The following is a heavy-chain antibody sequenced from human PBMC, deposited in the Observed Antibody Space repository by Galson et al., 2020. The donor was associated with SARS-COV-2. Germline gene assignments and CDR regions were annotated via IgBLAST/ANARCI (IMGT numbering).Heavy chain of an antibody. Sequence: SETLSLTCAVYGGSFSGSYWSWIRQPPGKGLEWIGEINHSGSTNYNPSLKSRVTISVDTSKNQFSLKLSSVTAADTAVYYCARGRVVVVPAARRRSPFYYMDVWGKGTTVTVSS. V-gene: IGHV4-34*01. CDR1: GGSFSGSY. CDR2: INHSGST. D-gene: IGHD2-2*01. J-gene: IGHJ6*03. CDR3: ARGRVVVVPAARRRSPFYYMDV.